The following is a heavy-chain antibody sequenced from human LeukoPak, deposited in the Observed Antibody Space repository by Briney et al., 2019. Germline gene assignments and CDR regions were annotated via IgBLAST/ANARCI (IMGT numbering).Heavy chain of an antibody. J-gene: IGHJ4*02. CDR3: ARSVAAAGQRLIDY. Sequence: SETLSLTCTVSGGSISSSSYYWGWIRQPPGKGLEWIGSIYYSGSTYYNPSLKSRVTISVDTSKNQFSLKLSSVTAADTAVYYCARSVAAAGQRLIDYWGQGTLVTVSS. D-gene: IGHD6-13*01. CDR1: GGSISSSSYY. V-gene: IGHV4-39*01. CDR2: IYYSGST.